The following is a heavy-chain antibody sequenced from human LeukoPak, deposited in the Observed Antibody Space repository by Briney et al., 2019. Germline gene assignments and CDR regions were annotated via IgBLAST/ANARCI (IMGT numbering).Heavy chain of an antibody. CDR3: AKVYKASGYFILDY. D-gene: IGHD3-3*01. Sequence: GGSLRLSCAASGFSFSSYGMHWVRQAPGKGLEWVAFIRYDGRNKYYADSVKGRFTISRDNSKNTLYLQMNSLRAEDTAVYYCAKVYKASGYFILDYWGQGTLVTVSS. CDR1: GFSFSSYG. CDR2: IRYDGRNK. V-gene: IGHV3-30*02. J-gene: IGHJ4*02.